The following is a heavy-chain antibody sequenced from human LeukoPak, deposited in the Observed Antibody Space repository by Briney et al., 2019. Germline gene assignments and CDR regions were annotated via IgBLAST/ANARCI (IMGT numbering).Heavy chain of an antibody. CDR1: GDTFSTSV. V-gene: IGHV1-69*13. Sequence: ASVKVSCKSSGDTFSTSVVTWVRQAPGQGLEWMGGIVPIFGTANYAQKFQGRVTVTADESTSTAYMELSSLGSEDTAVYYCAKSGFTSRWRYDAFHIWGQGTMVTVSS. D-gene: IGHD2-2*01. J-gene: IGHJ3*02. CDR3: AKSGFTSRWRYDAFHI. CDR2: IVPIFGTA.